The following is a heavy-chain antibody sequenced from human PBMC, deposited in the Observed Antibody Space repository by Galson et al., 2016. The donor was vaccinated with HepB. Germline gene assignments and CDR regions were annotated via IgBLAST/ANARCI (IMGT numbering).Heavy chain of an antibody. D-gene: IGHD3-10*01. CDR3: ARVTRSWSYNFFDT. V-gene: IGHV4-31*03. Sequence: LSLTCTVSGGSISGGAYYWSWIRQFPGKGLEWIGDIHHSGTTYYNPNLKSRVSISVETSKNHFSLNLTSVTAADTAVFFCARVTRSWSYNFFDTWGQGTLFTVSS. CDR1: GGSISGGAYY. J-gene: IGHJ4*02. CDR2: IHHSGTT.